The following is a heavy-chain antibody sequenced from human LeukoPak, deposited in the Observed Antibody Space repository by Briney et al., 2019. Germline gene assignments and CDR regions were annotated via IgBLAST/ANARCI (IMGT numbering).Heavy chain of an antibody. J-gene: IGHJ5*02. CDR2: INHSGST. CDR1: GGSFSGYY. CDR3: TRQPNYYDSSGSLNWFDP. V-gene: IGHV4-34*01. D-gene: IGHD3-22*01. Sequence: PSETLSLTCAVYGGSFSGYYWSWIRQPPGKGLEWIGEINHSGSTNYNPSLKSRVTISVDTSKNQFSLKLSSVTAADTAVYYCTRQPNYYDSSGSLNWFDPWGQGTLVTVSS.